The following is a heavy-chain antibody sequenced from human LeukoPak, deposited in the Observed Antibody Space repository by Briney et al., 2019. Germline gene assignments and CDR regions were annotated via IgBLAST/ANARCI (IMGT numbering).Heavy chain of an antibody. CDR1: GFTFSSYV. J-gene: IGHJ4*02. V-gene: IGHV3-23*01. CDR3: ARDELAVAKKGFLDS. D-gene: IGHD6-19*01. Sequence: PGESLRLSCEASGFTFSSYVMTWVRQAPGKGLEWVLVISGGRGSTYYADSVKGRFTISRDNFKNTVYLQMNSLRAEDTAVYYCARDELAVAKKGFLDSWGQGTLVTVSS. CDR2: ISGGRGST.